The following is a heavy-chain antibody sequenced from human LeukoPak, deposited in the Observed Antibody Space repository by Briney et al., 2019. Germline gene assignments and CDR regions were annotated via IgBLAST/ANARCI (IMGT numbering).Heavy chain of an antibody. CDR1: GSSISSPTYY. CDR3: ARTTVNNWFDP. Sequence: SETLSLTCTVSGSSISSPTYYWGWIRQPPGKGLEWIGSIYYSGSTYYNPSLKSRVTISVDTSKNQFSLKLSSVTAADTAVYYCARTTVNNWFDPWGQGTLVTVSS. CDR2: IYYSGST. V-gene: IGHV4-39*07. J-gene: IGHJ5*02. D-gene: IGHD4-11*01.